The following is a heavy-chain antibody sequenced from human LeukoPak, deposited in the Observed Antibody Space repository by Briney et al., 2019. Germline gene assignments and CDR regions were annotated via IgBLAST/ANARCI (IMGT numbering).Heavy chain of an antibody. J-gene: IGHJ4*02. D-gene: IGHD3-22*01. CDR2: IYYSGST. Sequence: SETLSLTCTVSGGSISSYYWSWIRQPPGKGLEWIGYIYYSGSTYYNPSLKSRVTISVDTSKNQFSLKLSSVTAADTAVYYCARAPLASYYYDSSGSLGYFDYWGQGTLVTVSS. V-gene: IGHV4-30-4*08. CDR1: GGSISSYY. CDR3: ARAPLASYYYDSSGSLGYFDY.